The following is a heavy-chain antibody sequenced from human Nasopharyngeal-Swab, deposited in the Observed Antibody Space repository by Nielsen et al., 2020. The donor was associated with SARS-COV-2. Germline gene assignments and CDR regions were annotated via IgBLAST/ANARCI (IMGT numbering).Heavy chain of an antibody. J-gene: IGHJ6*02. Sequence: VRQAPGKGLVWVSRINSDGSSTSYADSVKGRFTISRDNAKNTLYLQMNSLRAEDTAVYYCARAGEGGEYYDFWSGYYKDYYGMDVWGQGTTVTVSS. CDR3: ARAGEGGEYYDFWSGYYKDYYGMDV. CDR2: INSDGSST. D-gene: IGHD3-3*01. V-gene: IGHV3-74*01.